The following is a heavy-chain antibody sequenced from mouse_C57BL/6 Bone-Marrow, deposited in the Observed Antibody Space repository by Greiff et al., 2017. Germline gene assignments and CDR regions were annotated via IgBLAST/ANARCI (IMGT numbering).Heavy chain of an antibody. V-gene: IGHV2-5*01. CDR3: AKGPSYGNYEYFDV. J-gene: IGHJ1*03. Sequence: QVQLQQSGPGLVQPSQSLSITCTVSGFSFTSYGVHWVSQSPGKGLEWLGVIWRGGSTAYNAAFMSSLSITKANSKSQVFFKMNSLQADDTAIYCCAKGPSYGNYEYFDVWGTGTTVTVSA. D-gene: IGHD2-1*01. CDR2: IWRGGST. CDR1: GFSFTSYG.